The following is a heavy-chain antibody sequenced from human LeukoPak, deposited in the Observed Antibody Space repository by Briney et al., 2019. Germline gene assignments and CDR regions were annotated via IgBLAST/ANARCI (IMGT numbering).Heavy chain of an antibody. D-gene: IGHD1-1*01. Sequence: GGSLRLSCVASGFSFTSSWMTWVRQAPGKGLEWVANIAGDESQKRYRDSVKGRFTISREDAKHSLYLQLNSLRAEDTAIYYCVRDLSPVSDRNVWYDALDIWGQGTMVTVSS. CDR2: IAGDESQK. J-gene: IGHJ3*02. V-gene: IGHV3-7*01. CDR1: GFSFTSSW. CDR3: VRDLSPVSDRNVWYDALDI.